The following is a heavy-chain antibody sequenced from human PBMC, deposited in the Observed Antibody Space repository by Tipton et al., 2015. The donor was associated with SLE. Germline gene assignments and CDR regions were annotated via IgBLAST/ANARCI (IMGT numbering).Heavy chain of an antibody. CDR2: ISTINGKT. D-gene: IGHD6-19*01. Sequence: QLVQSGAEVKKPGASVKVSCKASGYTFISYAFSWVRQAPGQGPEWMGWISTINGKTNYAEKFQGRVTITADTSTSTVYMELRSLRSDDTALYYCARESSIAETGVDRLFQHWGQGTLVSVSS. J-gene: IGHJ1*01. CDR1: GYTFISYA. CDR3: ARESSIAETGVDRLFQH. V-gene: IGHV1-18*01.